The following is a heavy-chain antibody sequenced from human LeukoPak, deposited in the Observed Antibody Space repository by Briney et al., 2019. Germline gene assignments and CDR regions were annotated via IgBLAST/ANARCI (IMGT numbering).Heavy chain of an antibody. Sequence: PSETLSLTCTVSGGSVSNYYWSWIRQFPGKGLEWIAFMHPGGTTKYSPSLMSRVAMSVDTSNNQFSLTLTSLTAADTAVYYCARYGVVIASTFYYMDVWGKGTAVTVSS. D-gene: IGHD2-15*01. V-gene: IGHV4-59*02. J-gene: IGHJ6*03. CDR3: ARYGVVIASTFYYMDV. CDR2: MHPGGTT. CDR1: GGSVSNYY.